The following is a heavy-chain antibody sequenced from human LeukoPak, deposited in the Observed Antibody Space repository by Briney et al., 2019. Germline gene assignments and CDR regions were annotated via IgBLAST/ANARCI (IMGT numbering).Heavy chain of an antibody. CDR2: INHSGST. Sequence: SETLSLTCAGYGWSFSGYYWSWIRQPPGKGLEWIGEINHSGSTNYNPSLKSRVTISVDTSKNQFSLKLSSVTAADTAVYYCARVVGVVTLYYYYYYYMDVWGKGTTVTVSS. V-gene: IGHV4-34*01. CDR3: ARVVGVVTLYYYYYYYMDV. J-gene: IGHJ6*03. CDR1: GWSFSGYY. D-gene: IGHD3-3*01.